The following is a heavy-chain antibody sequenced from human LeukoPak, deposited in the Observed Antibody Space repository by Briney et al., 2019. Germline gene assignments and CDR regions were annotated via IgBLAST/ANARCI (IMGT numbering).Heavy chain of an antibody. Sequence: PGGSLRLSCAASRFTFSSYGMHWVRQAPGKGLQWVANIKQDGSEKHCVDSVKGRFTVSRDNAKNSLYLQMNSLRAEDTAVYYCARLDSSTYVGFFDLWGQGTMVTVSS. CDR3: ARLDSSTYVGFFDL. CDR1: RFTFSSYG. CDR2: IKQDGSEK. J-gene: IGHJ3*01. D-gene: IGHD6-19*01. V-gene: IGHV3-7*01.